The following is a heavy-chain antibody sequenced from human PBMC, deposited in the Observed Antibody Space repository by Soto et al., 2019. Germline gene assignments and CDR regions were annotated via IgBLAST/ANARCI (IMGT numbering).Heavy chain of an antibody. D-gene: IGHD3-10*01. V-gene: IGHV3-7*04. J-gene: IGHJ6*02. CDR1: GFTFSSYW. CDR3: ARELLWFGDFYYYYGMDV. Sequence: GGSLRLSCAASGFTFSSYWMSWVRQAPGKGLEWVANIKQDGSEKYYVDSVKGRFTISRDNAKNSLYLQMNSLRAEDTAVYYCARELLWFGDFYYYYGMDVWGQGTTVTVSS. CDR2: IKQDGSEK.